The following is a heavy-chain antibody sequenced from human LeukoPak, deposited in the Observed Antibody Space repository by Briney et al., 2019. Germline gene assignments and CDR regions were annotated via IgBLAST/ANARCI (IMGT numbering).Heavy chain of an antibody. CDR2: ISSSSSYI. V-gene: IGHV3-21*01. D-gene: IGHD1-26*01. Sequence: GGSLRLSCAASGFTFSSYSVNWVRQAPGKGLEWVSSISSSSSYIYYADSVKGRFTISRDNAKNSLYLQMNSLRAEDTAVYYCARVAGDFIVGATTDYWGQGTLVTVSS. CDR1: GFTFSSYS. J-gene: IGHJ4*02. CDR3: ARVAGDFIVGATTDY.